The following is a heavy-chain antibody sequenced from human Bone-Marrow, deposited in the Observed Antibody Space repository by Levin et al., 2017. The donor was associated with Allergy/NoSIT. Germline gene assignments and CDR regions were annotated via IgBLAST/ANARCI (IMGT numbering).Heavy chain of an antibody. CDR3: ARAAPAARGQLRGVGWFDP. Sequence: SETLSLTCAVYGGSFSGYYWSWIRQPPGKGLEWIGEINHSGSTNYNPSLKSRVTISVDTSKNQFSLKLSSVTAADTAVYYCARAAPAARGQLRGVGWFDPWGQGTLVTVSS. D-gene: IGHD3-3*01. J-gene: IGHJ5*02. CDR2: INHSGST. V-gene: IGHV4-34*01. CDR1: GGSFSGYY.